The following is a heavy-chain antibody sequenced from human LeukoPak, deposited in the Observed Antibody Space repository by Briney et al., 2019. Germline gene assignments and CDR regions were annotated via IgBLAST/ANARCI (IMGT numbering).Heavy chain of an antibody. CDR2: ISGSGGST. D-gene: IGHD6-19*01. CDR1: GFTFSSYA. CDR3: AKASGWHLPHDY. V-gene: IGHV3-23*01. J-gene: IGHJ4*02. Sequence: GGSQRLSYVASGFTFSSYAMSWVRQAPGKGLEGVSAISGSGGSTYYADSVKGRFTISRDNSKNTLYLQMNSLRAEDTAVYYCAKASGWHLPHDYWGQGTLVTVSS.